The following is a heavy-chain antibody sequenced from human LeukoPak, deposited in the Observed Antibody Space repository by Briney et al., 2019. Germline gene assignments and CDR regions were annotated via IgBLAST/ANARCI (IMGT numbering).Heavy chain of an antibody. CDR2: INHSGST. D-gene: IGHD1-1*01. CDR3: ARGLGQLPAGGY. Sequence: SETLSLTCAVYGGSFSGYYWSWIRQPPGKGLEWIGEINHSGSTNYNPSLKSRVTISVDTSKNQFSLKLSSVTAADTAVYYWARGLGQLPAGGYWGQGTLVTVSS. J-gene: IGHJ4*02. V-gene: IGHV4-34*01. CDR1: GGSFSGYY.